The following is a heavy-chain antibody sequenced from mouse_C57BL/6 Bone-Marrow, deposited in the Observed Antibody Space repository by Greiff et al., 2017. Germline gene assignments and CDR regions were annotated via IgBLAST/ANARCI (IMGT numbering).Heavy chain of an antibody. CDR1: GFTFSSYG. V-gene: IGHV5-6*01. CDR3: ERIYSWYFDV. CDR2: LNSGGSYT. J-gene: IGHJ1*03. Sequence: EVQRVEPGGDLVKPGGSLKLSCAASGFTFSSYGMSWVRQTPDKRLEWVATLNSGGSYTYYPDSVKGRFPISRDKAKNTLYLQMSSLKSEDTAMYYCERIYSWYFDVWGTGTTVTGSS. D-gene: IGHD1-1*01.